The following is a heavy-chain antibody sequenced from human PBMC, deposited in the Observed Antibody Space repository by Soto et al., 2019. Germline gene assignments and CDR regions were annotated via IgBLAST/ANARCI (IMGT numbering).Heavy chain of an antibody. D-gene: IGHD3-10*01. CDR2: IKQDGSEK. Sequence: GGSLRLSCAASGFTFSSYWMSWVRQAPGKGLEWVANIKQDGSEKYYVDSVKGRFTISRDNAKNSLYLQMNSLRAEDTAVYYCARGYYYGSGSPFDYWGQGTLVTVSS. J-gene: IGHJ4*02. V-gene: IGHV3-7*01. CDR1: GFTFSSYW. CDR3: ARGYYYGSGSPFDY.